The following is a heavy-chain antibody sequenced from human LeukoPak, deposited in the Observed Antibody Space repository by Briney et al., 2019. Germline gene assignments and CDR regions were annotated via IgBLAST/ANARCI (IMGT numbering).Heavy chain of an antibody. V-gene: IGHV3-7*03. CDR1: GFTFSDSW. CDR2: INHNGNVN. J-gene: IGHJ6*02. D-gene: IGHD3-16*01. CDR3: ARGGGLDV. Sequence: GGSLRLSCVASGFTFSDSWMNWARQAPGKGLEWVASINHNGNVNYYVDSVKGRFTISRDNAKNSLYLQMSNLRAKDTAVYFCARGGGLDVWGQGATVTVSS.